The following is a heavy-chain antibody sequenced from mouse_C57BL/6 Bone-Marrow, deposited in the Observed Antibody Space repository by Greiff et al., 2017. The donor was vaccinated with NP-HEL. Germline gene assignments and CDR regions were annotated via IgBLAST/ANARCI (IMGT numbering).Heavy chain of an antibody. J-gene: IGHJ1*03. CDR3: ARYYYGSRGWCFDV. Sequence: QVQLQQPGADLVKPGASVKLSCKASGYTFTSYWMHWVKQRPGRGLEWIGRIDPNSGGTKFNEKFKTKATLTVDKPSSTAYMQLSSLTSEDSAVYYCARYYYGSRGWCFDVWGRGTTVTVSS. CDR1: GYTFTSYW. V-gene: IGHV1-72*01. D-gene: IGHD1-1*01. CDR2: IDPNSGGT.